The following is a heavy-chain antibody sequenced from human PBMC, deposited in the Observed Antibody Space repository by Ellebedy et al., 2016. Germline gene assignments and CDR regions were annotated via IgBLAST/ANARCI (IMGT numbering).Heavy chain of an antibody. J-gene: IGHJ2*01. CDR2: MYYRGST. CDR3: ASRPNWYFDL. CDR1: GGSISSYY. Sequence: GSLRLXCTVSGGSISSYYWDWIRQPPGKGLEWIGSMYYRGSTNYNPSLKSRVTISVDTSKNQFSLKLTSVTAADTAVYYCASRPNWYFDLWGRGTLVTVSS. V-gene: IGHV4-39*01.